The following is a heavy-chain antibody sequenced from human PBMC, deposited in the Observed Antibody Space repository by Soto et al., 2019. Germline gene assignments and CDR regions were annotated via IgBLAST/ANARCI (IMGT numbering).Heavy chain of an antibody. V-gene: IGHV3-21*01. Sequence: EVQLVESGGGLVKPGGSLRLSCAASGVTFSSYSMNWVRQAPGKGLEWVSSISSSSSYIYYADSVKGRFTISRDNAKNSLYLQMNSLRAEDTAVYYCAREGVTIFGVEYYYYYMDVWGKGTTVTVSS. D-gene: IGHD3-3*01. CDR1: GVTFSSYS. CDR2: ISSSSSYI. J-gene: IGHJ6*03. CDR3: AREGVTIFGVEYYYYYMDV.